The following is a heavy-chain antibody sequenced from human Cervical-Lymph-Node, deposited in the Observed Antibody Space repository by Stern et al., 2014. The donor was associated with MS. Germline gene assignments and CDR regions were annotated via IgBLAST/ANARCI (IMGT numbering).Heavy chain of an antibody. D-gene: IGHD3-9*01. CDR3: ARHGILRYFDAFDI. CDR1: NGSISTTDYY. J-gene: IGHJ3*02. CDR2: LYYTGNT. V-gene: IGHV4-39*01. Sequence: QVQLQESGPGLAKPSETLSLTCTVSNGSISTTDYYWGWIRQPPGKGLQWIGSLYYTGNTYYNPSLRSRVTISVDTSKNQFSLKLGSVTAADTTVYYCARHGILRYFDAFDIWGHGTMVTVSS.